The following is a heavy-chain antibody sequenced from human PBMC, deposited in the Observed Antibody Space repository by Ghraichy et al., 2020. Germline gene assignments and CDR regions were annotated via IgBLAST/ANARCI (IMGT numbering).Heavy chain of an antibody. CDR3: ARDGTKAGYYDSSGSDY. CDR2: IKQDGSEK. V-gene: IGHV3-7*03. Sequence: GESLNISCAASGFTFSNYWMSWVRQAPGKGLEWVAKIKQDGSEKYYVDSVKGRFTISRDNAKNSLYLQVNSLRAEDTAVYYCARDGTKAGYYDSSGSDYWGQGTLVTVSS. D-gene: IGHD3-22*01. CDR1: GFTFSNYW. J-gene: IGHJ4*02.